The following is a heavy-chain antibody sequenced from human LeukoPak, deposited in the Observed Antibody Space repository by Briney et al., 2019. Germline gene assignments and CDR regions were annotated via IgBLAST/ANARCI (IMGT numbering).Heavy chain of an antibody. J-gene: IGHJ5*02. CDR3: ARGGTYSSGWFLSEGFDP. CDR2: INPNSGGT. CDR1: GYTFTGYY. Sequence: ASVKVSCKASGYTFTGYYMHWVRQAPGQGLEWMGWINPNSGGTNYAQKFQGRVTMTRDTSISTAYMELSSVTAADTAVYYCARGGTYSSGWFLSEGFDPWGQGTLVTVSS. D-gene: IGHD6-19*01. V-gene: IGHV1-2*02.